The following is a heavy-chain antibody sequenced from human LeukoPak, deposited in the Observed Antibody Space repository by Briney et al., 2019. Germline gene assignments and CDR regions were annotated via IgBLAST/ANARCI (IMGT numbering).Heavy chain of an antibody. J-gene: IGHJ4*02. CDR3: ATDRGGYPFDY. V-gene: IGHV3-33*01. CDR1: GFTFTSYG. CDR2: IWSDGSHQ. Sequence: PGRSLRLSCAASGFTFTSYGMHWVRQAPGKGLEWVAVIWSDGSHQTYADSVRGRFTISRDNSKSTLYLQMNSLRTEDTAVYYCATDRGGYPFDYWGQGTLVTVSS. D-gene: IGHD1-26*01.